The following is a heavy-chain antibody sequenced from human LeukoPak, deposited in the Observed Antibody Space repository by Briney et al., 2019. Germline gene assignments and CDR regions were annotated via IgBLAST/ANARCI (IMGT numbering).Heavy chain of an antibody. V-gene: IGHV4-31*03. CDR2: IYYSGST. J-gene: IGHJ3*02. D-gene: IGHD4-17*01. CDR1: GGSISSGGYY. Sequence: PSETLSLTCTVSGGSISSGGYYWSWIRQHPGKGLEWIGYIYYSGSTYYNPSLKSRVTISEDTSKNQFSLKLSSVTAADTAVYYCARYTVTTSGDAFDIWGQGTMVTVSS. CDR3: ARYTVTTSGDAFDI.